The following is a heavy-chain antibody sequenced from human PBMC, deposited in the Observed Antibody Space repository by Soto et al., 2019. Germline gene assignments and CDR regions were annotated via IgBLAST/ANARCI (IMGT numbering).Heavy chain of an antibody. CDR1: GFTFSSYA. D-gene: IGHD6-19*01. Sequence: GGSLRLSCSASGFTFSSYAMHWVRQAPGKGLEWVSGISWNSGSIGYADSVKGRFTISRDNAKNSLYLQMNSLRAEDTALYYCAKAQRSGLDAFDIWGQGTMVTVSS. J-gene: IGHJ3*02. CDR2: ISWNSGSI. CDR3: AKAQRSGLDAFDI. V-gene: IGHV3-9*01.